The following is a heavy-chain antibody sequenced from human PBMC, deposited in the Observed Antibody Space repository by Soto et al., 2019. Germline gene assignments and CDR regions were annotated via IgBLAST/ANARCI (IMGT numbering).Heavy chain of an antibody. V-gene: IGHV4-30-4*01. CDR2: IYYSGST. Sequence: PSETLSLTCTVSGGSISSGDYYWSWIRQPPGKGLEWIGYIYYSGSTYYNPSLKSRVTISVDTSKNQFSLKLSSVTAADTAVYYCARDQVLWFGESDYWGQGTLVTVS. CDR3: ARDQVLWFGESDY. CDR1: GGSISSGDYY. J-gene: IGHJ4*02. D-gene: IGHD3-10*01.